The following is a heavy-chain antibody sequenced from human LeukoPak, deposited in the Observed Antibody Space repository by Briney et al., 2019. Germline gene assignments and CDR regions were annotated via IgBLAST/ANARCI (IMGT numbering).Heavy chain of an antibody. Sequence: SETLSLTCTVSGGSISSYYWSWIRQPAGKGLEWIGRIYTSGSTNYNPSLKSRVTMSVDTSKNQFSLKLSSVTAADTAVYYCARGPHIVVVVAATPDPPSWFDPWGQGTLVTVSS. J-gene: IGHJ5*02. D-gene: IGHD2-15*01. V-gene: IGHV4-4*07. CDR3: ARGPHIVVVVAATPDPPSWFDP. CDR2: IYTSGST. CDR1: GGSISSYY.